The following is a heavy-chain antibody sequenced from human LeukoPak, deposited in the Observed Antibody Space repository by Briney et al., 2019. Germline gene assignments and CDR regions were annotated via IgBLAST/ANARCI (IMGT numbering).Heavy chain of an antibody. V-gene: IGHV3-30-3*01. CDR2: ISYDGSDK. CDR3: ARVGQAASGYYNGTDY. J-gene: IGHJ4*02. Sequence: PGGSLRLSCVASGFPFSSYWMTWVRQAPGKGLEWVAVISYDGSDKYYADSVKGRFTISRDNSKTTLYLQMNSLRAEDTAVYYCARVGQAASGYYNGTDYWGQGTLVTVSS. CDR1: GFPFSSYW. D-gene: IGHD3-3*01.